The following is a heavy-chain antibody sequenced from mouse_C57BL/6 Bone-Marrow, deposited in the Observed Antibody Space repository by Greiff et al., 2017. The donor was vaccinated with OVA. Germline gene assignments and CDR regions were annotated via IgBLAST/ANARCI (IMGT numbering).Heavy chain of an antibody. J-gene: IGHJ2*01. V-gene: IGHV1-9*01. Sequence: VQLQQSGAELMKPGASVKLSCKATGYTFTGYWIEWVKQRLGHGLEWIGEILPGSGSTNFIEKFKGKATFTADTSSNTSYMQLSSLTTEDSTIYYCARPLRNWGQGTTLTVSA. CDR1: GYTFTGYW. CDR3: ARPLRN. D-gene: IGHD1-2*01. CDR2: ILPGSGST.